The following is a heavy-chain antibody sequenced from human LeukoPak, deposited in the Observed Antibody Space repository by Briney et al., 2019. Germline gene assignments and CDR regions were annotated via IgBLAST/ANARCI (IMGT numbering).Heavy chain of an antibody. D-gene: IGHD2-2*01. CDR1: GGSISGYH. Sequence: SETLSLTCNVSGGSISGYHWSWIRQPPGKGLEWIGYIYYSGSTNYNPSLKSRVTISVDTSKNQFSLKLSSVTAADTAVYYCAKDLGYCSSTSCHWGWYYFDYWGQGTLVTVSS. CDR3: AKDLGYCSSTSCHWGWYYFDY. V-gene: IGHV4-59*01. J-gene: IGHJ4*02. CDR2: IYYSGST.